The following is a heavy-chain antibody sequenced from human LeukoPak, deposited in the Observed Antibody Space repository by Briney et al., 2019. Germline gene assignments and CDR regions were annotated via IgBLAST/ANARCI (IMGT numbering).Heavy chain of an antibody. V-gene: IGHV3-33*01. CDR2: IWYDGSTK. CDR3: ASLPRDSSGWYYFAY. Sequence: GRSLRLSCAASGFTFRNYGMQWVRQAPGKGLEWVAVIWYDGSTKYYADSVKGRFTISRDNSKNALFLQMNSLRAEDTAVYYWASLPRDSSGWYYFAYGGQETLVPVSS. J-gene: IGHJ4*02. CDR1: GFTFRNYG. D-gene: IGHD6-19*01.